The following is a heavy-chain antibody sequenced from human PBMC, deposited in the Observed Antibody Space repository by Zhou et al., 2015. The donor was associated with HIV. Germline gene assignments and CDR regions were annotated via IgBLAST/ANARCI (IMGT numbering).Heavy chain of an antibody. J-gene: IGHJ6*02. D-gene: IGHD5-12*01. V-gene: IGHV1-69*01. Sequence: QVQLVQSGAEVKKPGSSVKVSCKASGGTFSSYAISWVRQAPGQGLEWMGGIIPIFGTANYAQKFQGRVTITADESTSTAYMELSSLRSEDTAVYYCARDSQHRRVATKTPDIDYYYGMDVWGQGTTVTVSS. CDR1: GGTFSSYA. CDR2: IIPIFGTA. CDR3: ARDSQHRRVATKTPDIDYYYGMDV.